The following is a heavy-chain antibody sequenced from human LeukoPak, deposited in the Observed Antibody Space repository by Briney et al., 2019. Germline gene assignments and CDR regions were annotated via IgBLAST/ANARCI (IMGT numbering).Heavy chain of an antibody. Sequence: PGGSLRLSCAASGFTFSSYAMSWVRQAPGKGLGWVSGISGAGGSTYYADSVKGRFTISRDNSKDTLYLQMNSLRAEDTAVYYCAKDRSRSNIAPFDYWGQGTLVTVSS. CDR2: ISGAGGST. CDR1: GFTFSSYA. V-gene: IGHV3-23*01. CDR3: AKDRSRSNIAPFDY. D-gene: IGHD6-13*01. J-gene: IGHJ4*02.